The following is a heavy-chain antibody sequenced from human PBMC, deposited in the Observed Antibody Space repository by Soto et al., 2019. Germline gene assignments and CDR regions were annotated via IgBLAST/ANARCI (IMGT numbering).Heavy chain of an antibody. CDR3: ARRGYSSGWYSIAFDY. CDR2: IYYSGST. D-gene: IGHD6-19*01. V-gene: IGHV4-31*03. CDR1: GGSISSGGYY. J-gene: IGHJ4*02. Sequence: SETLSLTCTVSGGSISSGGYYWSWIRQHPGKGLEWIGYIYYSGSTYYNPSLKSRVTISVGTSKNQFSLKLSSVTAADTAVYYCARRGYSSGWYSIAFDYWGQGT.